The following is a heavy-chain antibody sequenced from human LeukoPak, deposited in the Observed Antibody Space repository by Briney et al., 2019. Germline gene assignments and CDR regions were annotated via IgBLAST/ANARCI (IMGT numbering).Heavy chain of an antibody. V-gene: IGHV1-3*01. CDR1: GYIFNNYA. D-gene: IGHD3-3*01. J-gene: IGHJ6*02. CDR3: ARDPPDFYYGMDV. CDR2: INAGNGNT. Sequence: ASVKVSCKSSGYIFNNYAINWVRQAPGQRLEWMGWINAGNGNTKYSQKFQGRVTITRDTSASTAYMELSSLRSEDTAVYYCARDPPDFYYGMDVWGQGTTVTVSS.